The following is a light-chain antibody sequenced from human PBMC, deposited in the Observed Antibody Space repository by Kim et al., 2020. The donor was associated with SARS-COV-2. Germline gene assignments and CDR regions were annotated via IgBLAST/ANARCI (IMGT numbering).Light chain of an antibody. CDR2: GAS. J-gene: IGKJ1*01. CDR1: QSVNSNY. CDR3: QQYETSPPRWT. V-gene: IGKV3-20*01. Sequence: EIVLTQSPGTLSLSPWERATLSCRASQSVNSNYLTWYQQKPGQAPRLLIFGASTRATGIPDRFSGSESGTDFTLTISRLEPEDFAVYYCQQYETSPPRWTFGQGTKVDIK.